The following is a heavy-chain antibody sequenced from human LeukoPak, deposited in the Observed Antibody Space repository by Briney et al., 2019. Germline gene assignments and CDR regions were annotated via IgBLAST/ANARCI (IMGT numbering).Heavy chain of an antibody. CDR1: GGSFSGYY. D-gene: IGHD1-26*01. Sequence: PSETLSLTCAVYGGSFSGYYWSWIRQPPGKGLEWIGEINHSGSTNYNPSLKSRVTISVDTSKNQFSLKPSSVTAADTAVYYCARAEWGVRAPLNWFDPWGQGTLVTVSS. V-gene: IGHV4-34*01. CDR3: ARAEWGVRAPLNWFDP. CDR2: INHSGST. J-gene: IGHJ5*02.